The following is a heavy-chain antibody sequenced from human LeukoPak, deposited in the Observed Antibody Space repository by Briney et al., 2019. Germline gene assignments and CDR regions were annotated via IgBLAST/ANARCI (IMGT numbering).Heavy chain of an antibody. D-gene: IGHD4-17*01. CDR2: INWNGGST. CDR1: GFTFDDYG. V-gene: IGHV3-20*04. CDR3: ARRRRTTVTTGYYYYIDV. Sequence: GGSLRLSCAASGFTFDDYGMSWVRQAPGEGLEWVSGINWNGGSTGYADSVKGRFTISRDNAKNSLYLQMNSLRAEDTALYYRARRRRTTVTTGYYYYIDVWGKGTTVTVSS. J-gene: IGHJ6*03.